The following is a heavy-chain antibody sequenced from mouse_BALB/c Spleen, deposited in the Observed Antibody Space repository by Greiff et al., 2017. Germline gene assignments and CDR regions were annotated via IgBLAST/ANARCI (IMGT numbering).Heavy chain of an antibody. J-gene: IGHJ4*01. CDR1: GFTFSSYT. CDR2: ISNGGGST. Sequence: EVMLVESGGGLVQPGGSLKLSCAASGFTFSSYTMSWVRQTPEKRLEWVAYISNGGGSTYYPDTVKGRFTISRDNAKNTLYLQMSSLKSEDTAMYYCARRRDGYHYAMDYWGQGTSVTVSS. CDR3: ARRRDGYHYAMDY. V-gene: IGHV5-12-2*01. D-gene: IGHD2-3*01.